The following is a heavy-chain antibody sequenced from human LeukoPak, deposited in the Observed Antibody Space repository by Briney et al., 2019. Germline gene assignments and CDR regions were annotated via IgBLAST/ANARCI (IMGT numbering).Heavy chain of an antibody. CDR1: GFTVSTNY. CDR3: ARDSGRFDVFDI. V-gene: IGHV3-53*01. Sequence: AGSLRLSCAASGFTVSTNYMSWVRQAPGKGLEWVSVIYSDGRTYYADSVKGRFTISRDNSKNTLYLQMNSLRAEDTAVYYCARDSGRFDVFDIWGQGTMVTVSS. D-gene: IGHD3-10*01. CDR2: IYSDGRT. J-gene: IGHJ3*02.